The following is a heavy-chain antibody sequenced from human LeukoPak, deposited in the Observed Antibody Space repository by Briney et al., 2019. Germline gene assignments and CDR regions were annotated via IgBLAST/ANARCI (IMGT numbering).Heavy chain of an antibody. D-gene: IGHD2-15*01. CDR2: IYYSRST. Sequence: PSETRSLTCTVSGGSISSYYWSWIRQPPGKRLEWIGYIYYSRSTSYNPSLKSRVTISVDTSKNQISLKLSSVTAADTAVYYCARDLGVMVRAFDIWGQGTMVTVSA. J-gene: IGHJ3*02. CDR3: ARDLGVMVRAFDI. CDR1: GGSISSYY. V-gene: IGHV4-59*01.